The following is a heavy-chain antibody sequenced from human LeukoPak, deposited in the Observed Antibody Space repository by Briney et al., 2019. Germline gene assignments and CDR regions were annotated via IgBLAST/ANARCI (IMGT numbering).Heavy chain of an antibody. CDR2: TIPIFGTA. V-gene: IGHV1-69*01. CDR3: AKRRPQQLARYFDY. J-gene: IGHJ4*02. CDR1: GGTFSSYA. D-gene: IGHD6-13*01. Sequence: SSVKVSCKASGGTFSSYAISWVRQAPGQGLEWMGGTIPIFGTANYAQKFQGRVTITADESTSTAYMELSSLRSEDTAVYYCAKRRPQQLARYFDYWGQGTLVTVSS.